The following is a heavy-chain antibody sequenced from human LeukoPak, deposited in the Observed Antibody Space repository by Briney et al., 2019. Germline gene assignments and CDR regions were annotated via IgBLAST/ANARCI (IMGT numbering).Heavy chain of an antibody. CDR1: GGSISSGDYY. CDR2: IYYSGST. Sequence: PPETLSLTCTVSGGSISSGDYYWSWIRQPPGKGLEWIGYIYYSGSTYYNPSLKSRVTISVDTSKNQFSLKLSSETAADTAVYYCARGVLDYYYGMDVWGQGTTVTISS. CDR3: ARGVLDYYYGMDV. D-gene: IGHD2-8*01. J-gene: IGHJ6*02. V-gene: IGHV4-30-4*01.